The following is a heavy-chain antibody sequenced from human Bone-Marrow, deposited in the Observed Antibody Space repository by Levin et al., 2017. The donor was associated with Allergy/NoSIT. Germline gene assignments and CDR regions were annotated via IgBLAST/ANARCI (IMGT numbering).Heavy chain of an antibody. D-gene: IGHD5-18*01. V-gene: IGHV5-51*01. J-gene: IGHJ6*02. CDR2: ISPGNSKT. Sequence: KPGESLKISCKVFGFAFTTYSIGWVRQMPGKGLEWMGIISPGNSKTLYSPSFEGQVTISVDKSTSTAYLQWISLKTSDSATYFCARLDGYTEPSVFIYGLDVWGQGTTVIVSS. CDR3: ARLDGYTEPSVFIYGLDV. CDR1: GFAFTTYS.